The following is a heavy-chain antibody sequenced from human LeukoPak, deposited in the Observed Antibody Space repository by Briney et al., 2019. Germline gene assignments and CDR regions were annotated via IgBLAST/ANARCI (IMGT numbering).Heavy chain of an antibody. V-gene: IGHV4-30-4*01. J-gene: IGHJ4*02. CDR2: IYYSGST. Sequence: PSETLSLTCTVSGGSISSGDYYWSWIRQPPGKGLEWIGYIYYSGSTYYYPSLKSRVTISVDTSKNQFSLKLSSVTAADTAVYYCAGEGYDSSGYYPLGYWGQGTLVTVSS. CDR1: GGSISSGDYY. CDR3: AGEGYDSSGYYPLGY. D-gene: IGHD3-22*01.